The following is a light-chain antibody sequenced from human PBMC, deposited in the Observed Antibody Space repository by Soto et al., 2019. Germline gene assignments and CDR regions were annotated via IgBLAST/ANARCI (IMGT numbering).Light chain of an antibody. CDR3: QQYNSYMYT. J-gene: IGKJ2*01. CDR1: QSISSW. V-gene: IGKV1-5*03. CDR2: KAS. Sequence: DIPMTQSPSTLSASVGDRVTITCRASQSISSWLAWYQQKPGKAPKLLIYKASSLERGVPSRFSGSGSGTEFTLSISSLQPDDFATYYCQQYNSYMYTFGQGTKLEIK.